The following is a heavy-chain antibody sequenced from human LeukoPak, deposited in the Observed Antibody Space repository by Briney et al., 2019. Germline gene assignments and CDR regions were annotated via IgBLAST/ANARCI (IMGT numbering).Heavy chain of an antibody. CDR2: MNPNSGNT. Sequence: ASVKVSCKASGYTFTSYDINWVRQPTGPGLEWMGWMNPNSGNTGYAQKFQGRVTMTRNTSISTAYMELSSLRSEDTAVYYCARARRDLGAFDYWGQGTLVTVSS. J-gene: IGHJ4*02. CDR3: ARARRDLGAFDY. D-gene: IGHD2-21*02. V-gene: IGHV1-8*01. CDR1: GYTFTSYD.